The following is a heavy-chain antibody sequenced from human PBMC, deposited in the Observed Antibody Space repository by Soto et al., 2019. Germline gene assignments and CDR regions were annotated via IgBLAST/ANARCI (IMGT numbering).Heavy chain of an antibody. CDR2: ISGSGGST. J-gene: IGHJ4*02. Sequence: GGSLRLSCAASGFTFSSYAMSWVRQAPGKGLEWVSAISGSGGSTYYADSVKGRFTISRDNSKNTMYLQMNSLRAEDTAVYYCAKGDIVVVVAAHYFDYWGQGTLVTVSS. V-gene: IGHV3-23*01. CDR3: AKGDIVVVVAAHYFDY. CDR1: GFTFSSYA. D-gene: IGHD2-15*01.